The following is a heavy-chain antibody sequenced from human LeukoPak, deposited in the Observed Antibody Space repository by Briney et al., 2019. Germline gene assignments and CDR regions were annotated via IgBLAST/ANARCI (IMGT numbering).Heavy chain of an antibody. D-gene: IGHD5-24*01. V-gene: IGHV1-2*02. CDR1: GYTFTGYY. J-gene: IGHJ4*02. CDR3: ARDGRKGDGYKHLGY. Sequence: GASVKVSCKASGYTFTGYYMHWVRQAPGQGLEWMGWINPNSGGTNYAQKFQGRVTMTRDTSISTAYMELSRLRSDDTAVYYCARDGRKGDGYKHLGYWGQGTLVTVSS. CDR2: INPNSGGT.